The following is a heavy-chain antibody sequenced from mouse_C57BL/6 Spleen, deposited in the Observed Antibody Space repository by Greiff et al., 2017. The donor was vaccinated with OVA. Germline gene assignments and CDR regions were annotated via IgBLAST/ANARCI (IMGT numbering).Heavy chain of an antibody. Sequence: QVQLQQSGAELVKPGASVKMSCKASGYTFTSYWITWVKQRPGQGLEWIGDIYPGSGSTNYNAKFKSKATLTVDTSSSTAYMQLSSLTSEDSAVYYCARPTVVPDYWGQGTTLTVSS. V-gene: IGHV1-55*01. CDR3: ARPTVVPDY. J-gene: IGHJ2*01. CDR2: IYPGSGST. D-gene: IGHD1-1*01. CDR1: GYTFTSYW.